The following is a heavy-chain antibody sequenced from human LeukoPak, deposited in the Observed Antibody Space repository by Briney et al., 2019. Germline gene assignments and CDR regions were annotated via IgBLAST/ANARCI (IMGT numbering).Heavy chain of an antibody. CDR3: ARGESTVVTGRAAHY. CDR1: GYTFTGYY. CDR2: INPNSGGT. Sequence: ASVKVSCKASGYTFTGYYMHWVRQAPGQGLEWMGWINPNSGGTKYAQKFQGRVTMTRDTSISTAYMELSRLRSDDTAVYYCARGESTVVTGRAAHYWGQGTLVTVSS. D-gene: IGHD4-23*01. V-gene: IGHV1-2*02. J-gene: IGHJ4*02.